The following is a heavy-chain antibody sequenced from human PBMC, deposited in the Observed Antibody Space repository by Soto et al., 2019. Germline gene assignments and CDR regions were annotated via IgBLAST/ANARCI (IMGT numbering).Heavy chain of an antibody. CDR3: AKSQTYYYGSGSYPLNYYYMDV. CDR2: ISYDGSNK. V-gene: IGHV3-30*18. CDR1: GFNFSSYG. Sequence: PGGSLILSCAASGFNFSSYGMHWVRQDPGKGLEWVAVISYDGSNKYYADSVKGRFTISRDNSKNTLYLQMNSLRAEDTAVYYCAKSQTYYYGSGSYPLNYYYMDVWGKGTTVTVSS. D-gene: IGHD3-10*01. J-gene: IGHJ6*03.